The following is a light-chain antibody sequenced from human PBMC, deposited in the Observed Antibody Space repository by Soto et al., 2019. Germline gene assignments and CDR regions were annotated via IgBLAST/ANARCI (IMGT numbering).Light chain of an antibody. CDR2: EVT. CDR3: SSYSGTNNYV. Sequence: QSVLTQHPSASGSPGQSVTISCTGTSSDVGGYNFVSWYQQHPGKAPKLIIYEVTKAPSGVPDRFSGSKSGNTASQTVSGLQAEDEADYYCSSYSGTNNYVFGTGPRSPS. V-gene: IGLV2-8*01. CDR1: SSDVGGYNF. J-gene: IGLJ1*01.